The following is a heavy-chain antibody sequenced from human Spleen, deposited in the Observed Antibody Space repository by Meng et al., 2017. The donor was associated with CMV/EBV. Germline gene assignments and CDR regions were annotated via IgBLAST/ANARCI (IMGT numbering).Heavy chain of an antibody. V-gene: IGHV4-59*01. CDR1: GGSISSYY. Sequence: SETLSLTCTVSGGSISSYYWSWIRQPPGKGLEWIGYIYYSGSTNYNPSHKSRVTISVDTSKNQFSLTLSSVIAAGTAVHYCAGSVCSSTSCYYYGMDVWGQGTTVTVSS. CDR3: AGSVCSSTSCYYYGMDV. CDR2: IYYSGST. J-gene: IGHJ6*02. D-gene: IGHD2-2*01.